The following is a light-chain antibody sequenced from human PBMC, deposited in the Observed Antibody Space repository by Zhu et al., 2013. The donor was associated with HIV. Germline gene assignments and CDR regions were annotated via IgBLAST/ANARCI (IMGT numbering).Light chain of an antibody. Sequence: SMLTQPPSVSGAPGQRVTISCTGTSSNIGAGYDVHWYQQLPGTAPKLLIHDNNERASGIPDRFSASKSGASATLAIDGLQTADEADYYCGTWDSSLNGDWLFGGGTKLSVL. V-gene: IGLV1-51*01. CDR1: SSNIGAGYD. CDR2: DNN. J-gene: IGLJ3*02. CDR3: GTWDSSLNGDWL.